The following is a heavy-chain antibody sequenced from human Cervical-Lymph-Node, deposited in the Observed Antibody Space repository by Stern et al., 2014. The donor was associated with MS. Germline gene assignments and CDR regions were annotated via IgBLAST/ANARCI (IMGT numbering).Heavy chain of an antibody. V-gene: IGHV2-5*02. J-gene: IGHJ5*02. CDR2: LYWDDEK. Sequence: QITLKESGPTLVKPTQSLTLSCEFSGFTLTTSGVGVGRIRPRTGLDLEWFALLYWDDEKRYSPSLKNRLSISTDTAKNQVVLTMTNMDPVDTGTYYCAHRSTSVAGAWASWGQGILVVVSS. CDR1: GFTLTTSGVG. D-gene: IGHD1-26*01. CDR3: AHRSTSVAGAWAS.